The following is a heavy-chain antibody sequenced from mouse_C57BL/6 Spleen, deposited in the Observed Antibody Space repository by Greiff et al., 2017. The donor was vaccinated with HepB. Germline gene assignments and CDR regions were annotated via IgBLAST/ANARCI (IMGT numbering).Heavy chain of an antibody. CDR2: ISYSGST. CDR1: GYSITSGYD. J-gene: IGHJ3*01. Sequence: VQLQESGPGMVKPSQSLSLTCTVTGYSITSGYDWHWIRHFPGNKLEWMGYISYSGSTNYNPSLKSRISITHDTSKNHFFLKLNSVTTEDTATYYCAREDGSSYGWFAYWGQGTLVTVSA. CDR3: AREDGSSYGWFAY. V-gene: IGHV3-1*01. D-gene: IGHD1-1*01.